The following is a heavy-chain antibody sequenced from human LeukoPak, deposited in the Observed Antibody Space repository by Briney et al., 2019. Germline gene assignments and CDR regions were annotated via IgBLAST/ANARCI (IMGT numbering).Heavy chain of an antibody. CDR2: ISGSGGST. Sequence: GGSLRLSCAASGFTFSSYAMSWVRQAPGKGLEWVSAISGSGGSTYYADSVKGRFTISRDNAKNSLYLQMNSLRAEDTAVYYCAREMPNYDYVWGSFDYWGQGTLVTVSS. CDR1: GFTFSSYA. J-gene: IGHJ4*02. D-gene: IGHD3-16*01. CDR3: AREMPNYDYVWGSFDY. V-gene: IGHV3-23*01.